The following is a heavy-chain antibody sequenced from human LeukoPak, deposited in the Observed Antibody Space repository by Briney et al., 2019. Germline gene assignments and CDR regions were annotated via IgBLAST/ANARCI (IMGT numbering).Heavy chain of an antibody. J-gene: IGHJ4*02. CDR1: GFTFSSYS. CDR3: ARTTLSPYYYDSSGYQDL. V-gene: IGHV3-21*01. D-gene: IGHD3-22*01. CDR2: ISSSSSYI. Sequence: GGSLRLSYAASGFTFSSYSMNWVRQAPGKGLEWVSSISSSSSYIYYADSVKGRFTISRDNAKNSLYLQMNSLRAEDTAVYYCARTTLSPYYYDSSGYQDLWGQGTLVTVSS.